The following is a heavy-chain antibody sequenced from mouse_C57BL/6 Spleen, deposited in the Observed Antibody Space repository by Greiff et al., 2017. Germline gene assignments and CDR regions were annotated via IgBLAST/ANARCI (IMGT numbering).Heavy chain of an antibody. CDR1: GFSLTSYG. J-gene: IGHJ4*01. CDR3: ATYYDYAMDY. CDR2: IWSGGST. V-gene: IGHV2-2*01. D-gene: IGHD1-1*01. Sequence: QVQLQQSGPGLVQPSQSLSITCTVSGFSLTSYGVHWVRQSPGKGLAWLGVIWSGGSTDYNAAFISRLSISKDNAKSQVFVKINSLQADDTAIYYCATYYDYAMDYWGQGTSVTVSS.